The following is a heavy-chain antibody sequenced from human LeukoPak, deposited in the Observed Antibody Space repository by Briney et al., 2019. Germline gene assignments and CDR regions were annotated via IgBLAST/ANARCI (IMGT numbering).Heavy chain of an antibody. J-gene: IGHJ5*02. CDR1: GFTFSSYA. D-gene: IGHD1-26*01. CDR2: ISGSGGST. CDR3: AKIQVGATNNWFDP. Sequence: GGSLRLSCAASGFTFSSYAMSWVRQAPGKGLEWVSAISGSGGSTYYADSVKGRFTISRDNSKNTPYLQMNSLRAEDTAVYYCAKIQVGATNNWFDPWGQGTLVTVSS. V-gene: IGHV3-23*01.